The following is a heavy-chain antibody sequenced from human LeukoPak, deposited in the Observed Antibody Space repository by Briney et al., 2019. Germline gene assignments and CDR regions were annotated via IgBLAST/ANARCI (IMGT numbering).Heavy chain of an antibody. J-gene: IGHJ4*02. CDR1: GFTFSSYE. CDR3: ARDQSGWYCDY. V-gene: IGHV3-48*03. D-gene: IGHD6-19*01. CDR2: ISSSGSTI. Sequence: SGGSLRLSCAASGFTFSSYEMNWVRQAPGKGLEWVSYISSSGSTIYYADSVKGRFTISRDNAKNSLYLQMYSLRAEDTAVYYCARDQSGWYCDYWGQGTLVTASS.